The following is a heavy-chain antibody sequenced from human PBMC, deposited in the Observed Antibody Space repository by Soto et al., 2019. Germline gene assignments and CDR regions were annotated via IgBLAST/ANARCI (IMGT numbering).Heavy chain of an antibody. J-gene: IGHJ4*02. CDR1: GFTFNNYA. CDR3: AKHPHRSGWYLSDY. V-gene: IGHV3-23*01. D-gene: IGHD6-19*01. Sequence: PGVCMRLSCAASGFTFNNYAMSWVRQTPGMGLEWVAIISGSGYSTVYAGSVKGRFTISGDKSTSTLFLQMTSLGVDDTAVYYCAKHPHRSGWYLSDYWGQGDLVTVSS. CDR2: ISGSGYST.